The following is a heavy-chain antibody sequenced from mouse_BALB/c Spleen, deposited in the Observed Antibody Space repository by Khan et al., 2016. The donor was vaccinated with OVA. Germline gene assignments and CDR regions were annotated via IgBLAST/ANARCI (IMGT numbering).Heavy chain of an antibody. CDR3: VRDGAYHRNDGWFAY. Sequence: QVQLQQSGAELARPGASVKMSCKASGYTFTSYTIHWIKKRPGQGLEWIGYINPSNGYTNYNQKFKDKATLTTDKSSTTAYLQRSSLTSYDSAVYNCVRDGAYHRNDGWFAYWGQGTLVTVSA. J-gene: IGHJ3*01. D-gene: IGHD2-14*01. V-gene: IGHV1-4*01. CDR2: INPSNGYT. CDR1: GYTFTSYT.